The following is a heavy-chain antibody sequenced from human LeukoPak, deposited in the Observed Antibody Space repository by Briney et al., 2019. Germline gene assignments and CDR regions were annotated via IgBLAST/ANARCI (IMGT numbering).Heavy chain of an antibody. CDR2: MRYDGSHK. D-gene: IGHD3-10*01. V-gene: IGHV3-30*02. CDR1: GFTFSSGLTFSTYG. CDR3: ARFWGTMVRGVDYYYMDV. J-gene: IGHJ6*03. Sequence: GGSLRLSCAASGFTFSSGLTFSTYGMYWVRQAPGKGLEWVAFMRYDGSHKDYADSVEGRFTVSGDNSKNTLYLQTNSLRAEDTAVYYCARFWGTMVRGVDYYYMDVWGKGTTVTVSS.